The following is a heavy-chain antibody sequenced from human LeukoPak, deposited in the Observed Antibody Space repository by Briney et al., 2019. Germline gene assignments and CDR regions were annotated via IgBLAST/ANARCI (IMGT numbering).Heavy chain of an antibody. CDR2: ISYNGST. CDR1: SDSISSGSYY. J-gene: IGHJ2*01. CDR3: ARDSGDYGGPRGDWYFDL. Sequence: SETLSLTCTVSSDSISSGSYYWGCIRQPPGKGLEWIGKISYNGSTNYNPSLKSRVTISVDTSKNQFSLKLSSVTAADTAVYYCARDSGDYGGPRGDWYFDLWGRGTLVTVSS. V-gene: IGHV4-39*07. D-gene: IGHD4-23*01.